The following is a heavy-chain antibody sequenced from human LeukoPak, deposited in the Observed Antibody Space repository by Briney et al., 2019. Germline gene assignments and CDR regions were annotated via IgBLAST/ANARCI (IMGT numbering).Heavy chain of an antibody. J-gene: IGHJ4*02. Sequence: PSQTLSLTCAVSGGSISSGGYSWGWIRQPPGKGLEWIGSIYYSGSTYYNPSLKSRVTISVDTSKNQFSLKLSSVTAADTAVYYCARAQGSGSSDYWGQGTLVTVSS. CDR3: ARAQGSGSSDY. D-gene: IGHD3-10*01. V-gene: IGHV4-39*07. CDR2: IYYSGST. CDR1: GGSISSGGYS.